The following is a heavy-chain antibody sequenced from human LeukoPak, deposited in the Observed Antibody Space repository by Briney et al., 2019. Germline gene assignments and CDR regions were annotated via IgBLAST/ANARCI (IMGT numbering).Heavy chain of an antibody. J-gene: IGHJ4*02. D-gene: IGHD3-16*01. CDR2: LASDETNK. CDR1: GLTISDSW. Sequence: GGSLRLSCAASGLTISDSWIHWVRHAPGKGLMWVSRLASDETNKIYADSVKGRFTISRDNAKNTLYLQMNSLRVEDTGIYYCARDTGWGRLDSWGQGALVTVSS. CDR3: ARDTGWGRLDS. V-gene: IGHV3-74*01.